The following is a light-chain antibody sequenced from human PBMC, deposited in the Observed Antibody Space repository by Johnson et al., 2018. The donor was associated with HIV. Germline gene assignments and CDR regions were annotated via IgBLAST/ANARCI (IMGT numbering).Light chain of an antibody. J-gene: IGLJ1*01. CDR3: PTWHSSLTSGGV. V-gene: IGLV1-51*02. CDR1: SCDIANTY. CDR2: ENH. Sequence: QSVLTQPPSVSAAPGQKVTISCSGSSCDIANTYVSWYQHLPGTTPKLLIYENHKRPSGIPDRFSGSKHATSATLGIHGLQTGVEAGYYCPTWHSSLTSGGVVGTGTKVTVL.